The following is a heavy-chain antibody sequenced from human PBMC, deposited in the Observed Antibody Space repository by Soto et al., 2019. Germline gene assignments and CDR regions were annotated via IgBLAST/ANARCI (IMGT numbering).Heavy chain of an antibody. CDR2: ISSSSSYI. Sequence: GGSLRLSCAASGFTFSSYSMNWVRQAPGKGLEWVSSISSSSSYIYYADSVKGRFTISRDNAKNSLYLQMNSLRAEDTAVYYCARVRRRPYQLLADDAFDIWGQGTMVTVSS. V-gene: IGHV3-21*01. D-gene: IGHD2-2*01. CDR3: ARVRRRPYQLLADDAFDI. J-gene: IGHJ3*02. CDR1: GFTFSSYS.